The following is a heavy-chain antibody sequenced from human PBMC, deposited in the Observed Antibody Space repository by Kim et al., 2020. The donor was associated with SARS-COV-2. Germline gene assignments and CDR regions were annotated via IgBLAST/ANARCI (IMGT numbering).Heavy chain of an antibody. D-gene: IGHD5-18*01. V-gene: IGHV3-30*03. J-gene: IGHJ4*02. CDR1: GFTLSSYG. CDR2: LSYDARNQ. CDR3: ARAQKGYSYGYVDS. Sequence: GGSLRLSCVASGFTLSSYGIHWVRQAPGKGLEWVAVLSYDARNQYYADSVNGRLTISRDTSKNTLYLQMNSLRTEDTAVYYCARAQKGYSYGYVDSWGQGTLVTVSS.